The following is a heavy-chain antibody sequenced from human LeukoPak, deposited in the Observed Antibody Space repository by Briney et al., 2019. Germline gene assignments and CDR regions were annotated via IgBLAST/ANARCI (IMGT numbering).Heavy chain of an antibody. V-gene: IGHV3-23*01. CDR3: ANNRYSSRWRGAFDV. D-gene: IGHD6-13*01. J-gene: IGHJ3*01. CDR1: GFTFSSYA. CDR2: ISGSDETT. Sequence: QAGGSLRLSCAASGFTFSSYAMSWVRQAPGKGLEWVSSISGSDETTYYADSVKGRFTISRDNSKNTLYLQMNSLRAEDTAVYYCANNRYSSRWRGAFDVWGQGTMVTVSS.